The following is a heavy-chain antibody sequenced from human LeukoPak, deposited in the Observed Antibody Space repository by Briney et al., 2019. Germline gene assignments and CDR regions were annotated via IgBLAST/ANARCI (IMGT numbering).Heavy chain of an antibody. Sequence: GGSLRLSCAASGFTFSSYAMTWVRQAPGKGLEWVSGISVAAGSTYYADSVKGRFTIFRDNSKNALYLQMNSLRAEDTAVYYCAKVVVVPAATTKTYYFDFWGQGTLVTVSS. D-gene: IGHD2-2*01. V-gene: IGHV3-23*01. J-gene: IGHJ4*02. CDR1: GFTFSSYA. CDR2: ISVAAGST. CDR3: AKVVVVPAATTKTYYFDF.